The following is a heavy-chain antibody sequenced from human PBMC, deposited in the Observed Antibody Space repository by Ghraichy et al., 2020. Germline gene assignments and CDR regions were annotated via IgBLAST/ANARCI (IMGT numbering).Heavy chain of an antibody. CDR2: TSYVGSNE. J-gene: IGHJ6*02. CDR1: GFTFSGYA. V-gene: IGHV3-30-3*01. Sequence: GGSLRLSCAASGFTFSGYAMHWVRQAPGMGLEWVAVTSYVGSNEYYADSVKGRFTISRDNSKNTLYLQMNSLRAEDTAMYYCARVRSAHDYYYDMDVWGQGTTVTVSS. CDR3: ARVRSAHDYYYDMDV.